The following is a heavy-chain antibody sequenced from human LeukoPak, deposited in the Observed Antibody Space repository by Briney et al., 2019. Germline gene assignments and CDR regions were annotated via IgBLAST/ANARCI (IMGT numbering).Heavy chain of an antibody. CDR3: ARLSDFWGGYPPGYYYYMDV. V-gene: IGHV1-2*02. CDR2: INPNSGGT. J-gene: IGHJ6*03. D-gene: IGHD3-3*01. Sequence: ASVKVSCKASGYTFTGYYMHWVRQAPGQGLEWMGWINPNSGGTNYAQKFQGRVTMTRDTSISTAYMELSSLRSEDTAVYYCARLSDFWGGYPPGYYYYMDVWGKGTTVTVSS. CDR1: GYTFTGYY.